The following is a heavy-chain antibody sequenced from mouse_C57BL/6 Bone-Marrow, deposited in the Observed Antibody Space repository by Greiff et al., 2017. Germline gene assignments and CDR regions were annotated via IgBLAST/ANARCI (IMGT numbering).Heavy chain of an antibody. Sequence: VQLQQPGAELVMPGASVKLSCKASGYTFTSYWMHWVKQRPGQGLEWIGEIDPSDSYTNYNQKFKGKSTLTVDKSSSTAYMQLSSLTSEDSAVYYCARGYYGPYWGQGTTLTVSS. CDR3: ARGYYGPY. D-gene: IGHD1-2*01. J-gene: IGHJ2*01. CDR2: IDPSDSYT. V-gene: IGHV1-69*01. CDR1: GYTFTSYW.